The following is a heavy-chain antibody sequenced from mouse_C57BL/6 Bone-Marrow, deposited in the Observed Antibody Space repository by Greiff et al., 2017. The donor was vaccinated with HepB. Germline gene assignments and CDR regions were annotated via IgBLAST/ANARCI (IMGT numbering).Heavy chain of an antibody. CDR2: IRSKSNNYAT. V-gene: IGHV10-1*01. J-gene: IGHJ3*01. CDR3: VRLDYLFAY. D-gene: IGHD1-1*01. CDR1: GFRFNTYA. Sequence: GGGLVQPKGSLKLSCAASGFRFNTYAMHWVRQAPGKGLEWVARIRSKSNNYATYYADSVKDRFTISRDDSESMLYLQMNNLKTEDTAMYYCVRLDYLFAYWGQGTLVTVSA.